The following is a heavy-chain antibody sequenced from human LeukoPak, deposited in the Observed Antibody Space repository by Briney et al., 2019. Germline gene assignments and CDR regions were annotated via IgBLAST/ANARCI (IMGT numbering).Heavy chain of an antibody. J-gene: IGHJ4*02. CDR1: GYSISSGYY. CDR3: AREEYGSGRAIDY. V-gene: IGHV4-4*07. Sequence: SETLSLTCTVSGYSISSGYYWGWIRQPAGKGLEWIGRIYTSGSTNYNPSLKSRVTMSVDTSKNQFSLKLSSVTAADTAVYYCAREEYGSGRAIDYWGQGTLVTVSS. D-gene: IGHD3-10*01. CDR2: IYTSGST.